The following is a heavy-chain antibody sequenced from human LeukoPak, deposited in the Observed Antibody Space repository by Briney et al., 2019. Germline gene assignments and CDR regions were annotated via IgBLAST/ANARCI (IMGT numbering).Heavy chain of an antibody. CDR2: ISGSASST. J-gene: IGHJ6*03. D-gene: IGHD5-18*01. CDR1: GFTFSNYA. CDR3: AREYATAMAAYYYYYMDV. V-gene: IGHV3-23*01. Sequence: GGSLRLSCAASGFTFSNYAMSWVRQAPGKGLEWVSAISGSASSTYHADSVKGRFTISRDNSKNTLYLQMGSLRAEDMAVYYCAREYATAMAAYYYYYMDVWGKGTTVTVSS.